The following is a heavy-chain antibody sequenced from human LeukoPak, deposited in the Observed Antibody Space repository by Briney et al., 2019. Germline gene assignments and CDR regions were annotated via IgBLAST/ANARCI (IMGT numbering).Heavy chain of an antibody. Sequence: GGSLRLSCAASGFTFSSYGMHWVRQAPGKGPEWVAVIWYDGSNKYYADSVKGRFTISRDNSKNTLYLQMNSLRAEDTAVYYCAGDLQGSYGPPWFDPWGQGTLVTVSS. CDR2: IWYDGSNK. J-gene: IGHJ5*02. V-gene: IGHV3-33*01. CDR3: AGDLQGSYGPPWFDP. CDR1: GFTFSSYG. D-gene: IGHD3-16*01.